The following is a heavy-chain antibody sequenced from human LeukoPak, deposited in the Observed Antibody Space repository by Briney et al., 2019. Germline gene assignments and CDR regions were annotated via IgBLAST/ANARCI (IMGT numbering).Heavy chain of an antibody. J-gene: IGHJ5*02. Sequence: ASVKVSCKASGYTFTGYYMHWVRQAPGQGLEWMGWINPNSGGTNYAQKFQGWVTMTRDTSISTAYMELSRLRSDDTAVYYCARGGPQQDDYCSNTSCYYWFDPWGQGTLVTVSS. CDR1: GYTFTGYY. CDR2: INPNSGGT. CDR3: ARGGPQQDDYCSNTSCYYWFDP. V-gene: IGHV1-2*04. D-gene: IGHD2-2*01.